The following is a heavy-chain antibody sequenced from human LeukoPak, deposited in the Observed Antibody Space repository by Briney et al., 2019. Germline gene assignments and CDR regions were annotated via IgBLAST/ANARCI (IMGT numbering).Heavy chain of an antibody. CDR3: ARRYCSSTSCTLDY. CDR1: GFTFSTYD. Sequence: GGSLRLSCAAYGFTFSTYDMNWVRQAPGRGLEWVSYISSGGSTTYYADSVKGRLTISRDNAKNSLYLQMNNLRGDDTAVYYCARRYCSSTSCTLDYWGQGTQVTVSS. CDR2: ISSGGSTT. V-gene: IGHV3-48*03. D-gene: IGHD2-2*01. J-gene: IGHJ4*02.